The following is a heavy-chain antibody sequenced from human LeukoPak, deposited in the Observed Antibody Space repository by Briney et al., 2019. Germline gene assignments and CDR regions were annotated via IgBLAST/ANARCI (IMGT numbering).Heavy chain of an antibody. Sequence: ESLTLSCQGSGYSFTSYWIGWVRQMPGKGLEWMGIIYPGDSDTRYSPSFQGQVTISADKSISTAYLQWSSLKASDTAMYYCARRYYYDSSGYYYPAYYFDYWGQGTLVTVSS. CDR3: ARRYYYDSSGYYYPAYYFDY. J-gene: IGHJ4*02. D-gene: IGHD3-22*01. CDR1: GYSFTSYW. CDR2: IYPGDSDT. V-gene: IGHV5-51*01.